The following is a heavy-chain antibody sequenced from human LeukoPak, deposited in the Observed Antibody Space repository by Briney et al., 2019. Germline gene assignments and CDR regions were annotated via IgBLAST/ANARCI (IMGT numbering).Heavy chain of an antibody. CDR3: AREGPDCGGDCYYDY. Sequence: GGSLRLSCAASGFTFSSYSMNWVRQAPGKGLEWVSSISSSSSYIYYADSVKGRFTISRDNAKNSLYLQMNSLRAEDTAVYYCAREGPDCGGDCYYDYWGQGTLVTVSS. CDR2: ISSSSSYI. CDR1: GFTFSSYS. V-gene: IGHV3-21*01. J-gene: IGHJ4*02. D-gene: IGHD2-21*01.